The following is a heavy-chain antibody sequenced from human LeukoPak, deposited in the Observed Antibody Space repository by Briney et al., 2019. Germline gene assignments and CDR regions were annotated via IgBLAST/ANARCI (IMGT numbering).Heavy chain of an antibody. J-gene: IGHJ4*02. V-gene: IGHV3-23*01. CDR2: ISSTSETI. CDR1: GFIFSSYG. D-gene: IGHD6-13*01. Sequence: PGGSLRLSCAASGFIFSSYGMSWVRQTAAKGLEWVSAISSTSETIKYADSVKGRFIISRDNDKNTVYLQMNNLRAEDTAIYFCAKVSGIAAVADYWGQGTLVTVSS. CDR3: AKVSGIAAVADY.